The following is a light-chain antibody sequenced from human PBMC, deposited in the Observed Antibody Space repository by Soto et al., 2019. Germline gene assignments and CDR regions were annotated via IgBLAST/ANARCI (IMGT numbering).Light chain of an antibody. CDR3: QQYCHSLWK. CDR1: QSVSSSY. Sequence: EIVLTQSPGTLSLSPGERATLSCRASQSVSSSYLAWYQQKPGQAPRLLIYGASSRATGIPDRFSGSGSGTAFTLTISSLEPEDFAVYFCQQYCHSLWKFGQGTQVEVK. V-gene: IGKV3-20*01. J-gene: IGKJ1*01. CDR2: GAS.